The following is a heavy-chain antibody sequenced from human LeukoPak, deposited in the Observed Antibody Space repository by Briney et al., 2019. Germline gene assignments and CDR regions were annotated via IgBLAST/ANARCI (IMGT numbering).Heavy chain of an antibody. CDR2: INPNSGGT. J-gene: IGHJ5*02. V-gene: IGHV1-2*02. D-gene: IGHD3-10*01. CDR3: ARILGEPLNWFDP. Sequence: ASVKVSRKASGYTFTGYYMHWVRQAPGQGLEWMGWINPNSGGTNYAQKFQGRVTMTRDTSISTAYMELSRLRSDDTAVYYCARILGEPLNWFDPWGQGTLVTVSS. CDR1: GYTFTGYY.